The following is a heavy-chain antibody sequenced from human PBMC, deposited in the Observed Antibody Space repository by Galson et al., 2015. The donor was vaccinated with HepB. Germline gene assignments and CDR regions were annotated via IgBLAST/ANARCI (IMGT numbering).Heavy chain of an antibody. J-gene: IGHJ4*02. CDR1: GDSISRGGYY. D-gene: IGHD2-2*01. CDR3: ARVKVGHSTPFEY. Sequence: PLSLTCTVSGDSISRGGYYWGWIRQHPGKGLEWIGYIYYTGEKFYNPSLKSRVVISGDTSRNQFSLNLNSATAADTAVYYCARVKVGHSTPFEYWGQGILVTVSS. CDR2: IYYTGEK. V-gene: IGHV4-31*03.